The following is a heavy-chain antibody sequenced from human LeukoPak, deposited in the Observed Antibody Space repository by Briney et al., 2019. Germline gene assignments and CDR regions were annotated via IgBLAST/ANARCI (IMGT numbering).Heavy chain of an antibody. Sequence: GGSLRLSCAASGFTFSSYDMHWVRQATGKGLEWVSAIGTAGDTYYPGSVMGRFTISRENAKNSLYLQMNSLRAGDTAVYYCARLGVQRDWGSDVGAFDIWGQGTMVTVSS. CDR3: ARLGVQRDWGSDVGAFDI. CDR1: GFTFSSYD. D-gene: IGHD7-27*01. CDR2: IGTAGDT. J-gene: IGHJ3*02. V-gene: IGHV3-13*01.